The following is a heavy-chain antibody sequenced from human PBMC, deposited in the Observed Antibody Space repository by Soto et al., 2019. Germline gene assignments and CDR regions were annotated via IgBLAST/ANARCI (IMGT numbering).Heavy chain of an antibody. CDR3: TIGSWSGEVFDI. CDR2: IIPMLGIA. D-gene: IGHD2-21*01. V-gene: IGHV1-69*02. Sequence: QVQLVQSGAEVKKPGSSVKVSCKDSGGTFSTYSMFWVRQAPGQGLEWMGRIIPMLGIANYAQRFQDRVTITADQSTAIAYMELSSLRSEDTALYYCTIGSWSGEVFDIWGQGTMVTVSS. J-gene: IGHJ3*02. CDR1: GGTFSTYS.